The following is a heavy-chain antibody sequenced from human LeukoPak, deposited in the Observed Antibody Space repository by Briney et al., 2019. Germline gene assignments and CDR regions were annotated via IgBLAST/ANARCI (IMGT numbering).Heavy chain of an antibody. CDR3: ARGGSRHPSPEDY. J-gene: IGHJ4*02. CDR1: GFTFSSFW. Sequence: GGSLRLSCAASGFTFSSFWMSWVRQAPGKGLAWVANIKQDGSEKYFVDSVKGRFTISRDNAKDSLYLQMSSLRAEDTAVYYCARGGSRHPSPEDYWGRGTLVTVSS. CDR2: IKQDGSEK. V-gene: IGHV3-7*03. D-gene: IGHD1-1*01.